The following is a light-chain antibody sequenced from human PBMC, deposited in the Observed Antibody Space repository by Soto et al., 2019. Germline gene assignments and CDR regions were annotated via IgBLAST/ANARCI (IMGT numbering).Light chain of an antibody. Sequence: DIQMTQSPSTLSASVGERVTITCRASQNIRNRLAWYQQKPGKAPKVLIYDASTLESGVPSRFSGSGSGTEFILTISSLPPDDFATYCCQHYGDLWALGQGTKVDIK. V-gene: IGKV1-5*01. J-gene: IGKJ1*01. CDR3: QHYGDLWA. CDR1: QNIRNR. CDR2: DAS.